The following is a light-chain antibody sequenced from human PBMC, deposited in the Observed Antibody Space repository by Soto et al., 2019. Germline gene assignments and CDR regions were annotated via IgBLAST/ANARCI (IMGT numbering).Light chain of an antibody. J-gene: IGLJ1*01. V-gene: IGLV2-8*01. CDR2: EVS. CDR1: SSDVGGYNY. Sequence: QSALTQPPSASGSPGQSVTISCTGTSSDVGGYNYVSWYQQHPGKAPKLMIYEVSKRPSGVPDRFSGSKSGNTASLTVSGLQAEDEADYYCSSYAGINNSPYVFGTGTQLTVL. CDR3: SSYAGINNSPYV.